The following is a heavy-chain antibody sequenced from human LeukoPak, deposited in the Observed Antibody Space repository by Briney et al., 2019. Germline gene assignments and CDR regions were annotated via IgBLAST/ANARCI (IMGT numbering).Heavy chain of an antibody. CDR1: GFGFSSYW. V-gene: IGHV3-7*01. CDR3: SSQPAVLDLNC. CDR2: IKPDGSGK. D-gene: IGHD6-19*01. J-gene: IGHJ4*02. Sequence: GGSLRLSCAASGFGFSSYWMTWVRQAPGKGLEWVANIKPDGSGKNYVDSVKGRFTISRANAKNSLYLQMRGLRVEDTAVYYCSSQPAVLDLNCWGQGTLVTVSS.